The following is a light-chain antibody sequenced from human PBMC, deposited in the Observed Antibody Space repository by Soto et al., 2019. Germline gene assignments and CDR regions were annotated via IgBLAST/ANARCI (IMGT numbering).Light chain of an antibody. CDR3: QQHGTSPPSWT. CDR1: QSVTSNY. Sequence: ETVLTQSRGTLSLSPGERATLFCRASQSVTSNYLAWYQQKPGQAPRLLIYGASSRATGIPDRFSGSGSGTDFTLTISRLEPEDFAVYYCQQHGTSPPSWTFGQGTKVGIK. J-gene: IGKJ1*01. CDR2: GAS. V-gene: IGKV3-20*01.